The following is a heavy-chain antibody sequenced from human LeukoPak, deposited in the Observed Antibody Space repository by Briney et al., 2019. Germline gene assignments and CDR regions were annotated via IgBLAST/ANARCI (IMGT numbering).Heavy chain of an antibody. CDR3: ARVRGNGSGSYTYGMDV. D-gene: IGHD3-10*01. CDR1: GYTFTSYY. CDR2: INPSGGST. J-gene: IGHJ6*02. Sequence: ASVKVSCKAFGYTFTSYYMHWVRQAPGQGLEWMGIINPSGGSTSYAQKFQGRVTMTRDTSTSTVYMELSSLRSEDTAVYSCARVRGNGSGSYTYGMDVWGQGTTVTVSS. V-gene: IGHV1-46*01.